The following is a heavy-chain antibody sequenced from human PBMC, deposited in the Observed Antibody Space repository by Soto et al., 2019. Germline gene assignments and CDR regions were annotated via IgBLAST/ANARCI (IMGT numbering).Heavy chain of an antibody. V-gene: IGHV2-5*01. CDR1: GFSLTTGGRG. J-gene: IGHJ5*02. CDR3: AHRGYGNYPRDNWFDP. CDR2: IYWNDDK. D-gene: IGHD4-17*01. Sequence: GPTLVNPTQTLTLTCSFSGFSLTTGGRGVGWIRQPPGKALEWLALIYWNDDKRYSPSLKNRLTITKDTSKNQVVLTLTNMDPVDTATYYCAHRGYGNYPRDNWFDPWGQGTLVTVSS.